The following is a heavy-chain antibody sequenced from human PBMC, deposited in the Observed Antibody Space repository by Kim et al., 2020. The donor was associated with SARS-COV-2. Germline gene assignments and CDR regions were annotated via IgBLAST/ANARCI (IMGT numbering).Heavy chain of an antibody. Sequence: HSGSTNSNPSLKSRVTISVDTSKNQFSLKLSSVTAADTAVYYCARGKGDYWGQGTLVTVSS. CDR2: HSGST. J-gene: IGHJ4*02. CDR3: ARGKGDY. V-gene: IGHV4-34*01.